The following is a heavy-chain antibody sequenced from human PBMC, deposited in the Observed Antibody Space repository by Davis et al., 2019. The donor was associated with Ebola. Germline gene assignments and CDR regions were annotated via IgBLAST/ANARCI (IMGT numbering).Heavy chain of an antibody. Sequence: AASVKVSCKASGYTFTSYYMHWVRQAPGQGLEWMGIINPSGGSTSYAQKFQGRVTMTRDTSTSTVYMELSSLRSEDTAVYYCALARPGYYYYYYGMDVWGQGTTVTVSS. V-gene: IGHV1-46*01. J-gene: IGHJ6*02. CDR1: GYTFTSYY. CDR3: ALARPGYYYYYYGMDV. CDR2: INPSGGST. D-gene: IGHD6-6*01.